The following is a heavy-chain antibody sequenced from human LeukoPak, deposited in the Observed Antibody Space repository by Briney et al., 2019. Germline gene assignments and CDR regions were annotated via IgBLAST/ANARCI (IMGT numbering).Heavy chain of an antibody. CDR1: GFTFSSYS. CDR3: ARGSSSSHLLDLGGI. CDR2: ISSSSSYI. J-gene: IGHJ3*02. D-gene: IGHD6-6*01. Sequence: PGGSLRLSCAASGFTFSSYSMNWVRQAPGKGLEWVSSISSSSSYIYYADSLKGRFTISRDNAKNSLYLQMNSLRAEDTAVYYCARGSSSSHLLDLGGIWGQGTLVTVSS. V-gene: IGHV3-21*01.